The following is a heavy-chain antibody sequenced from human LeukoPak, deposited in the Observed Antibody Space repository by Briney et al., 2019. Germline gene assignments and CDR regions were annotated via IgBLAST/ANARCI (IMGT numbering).Heavy chain of an antibody. D-gene: IGHD6-13*01. CDR2: ISSSSSYI. CDR3: ARDLIAAAVTYYYYGMDV. J-gene: IGHJ6*04. CDR1: GFTFSSYS. Sequence: GGSLRLSCAASGFTFSSYSMNWVRQAPGKGLEWVSSISSSSSYIYYADSVKGRFTISRDNAKNSLYLQMNSLRAEDMAVYYCARDLIAAAVTYYYYGMDVWGKGTTVTVSS. V-gene: IGHV3-21*01.